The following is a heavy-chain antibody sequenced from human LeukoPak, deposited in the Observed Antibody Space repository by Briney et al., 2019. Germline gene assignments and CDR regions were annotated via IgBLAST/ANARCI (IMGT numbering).Heavy chain of an antibody. D-gene: IGHD2-8*01. CDR3: VPTPRGSSVLYDPLGY. CDR1: GFTFSGYA. CDR2: IGGGGST. Sequence: GGSLRLSCAASGFTFSGYAMSWVRQAPGKGLEWVSSIGGGGSTTYAESVKGRFTISRDNSKNTLDLQRNSLRADDTAVYYCVPTPRGSSVLYDPLGYWGQGTLVTVSP. V-gene: IGHV3-23*01. J-gene: IGHJ4*02.